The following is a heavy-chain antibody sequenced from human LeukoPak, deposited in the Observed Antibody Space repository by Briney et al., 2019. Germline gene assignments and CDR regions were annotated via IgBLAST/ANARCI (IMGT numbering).Heavy chain of an antibody. Sequence: SETLSLTCTVSGGSISSGGYYWSWIRQHPGKGLEWIGYIYYSGSTYYNPSLKSRVTISVDTSKNQFSLKLSSVTAVDTAVYYCAREPLYPARVGAFDIWGQGTMVTVSS. J-gene: IGHJ3*02. D-gene: IGHD2-8*01. CDR3: AREPLYPARVGAFDI. V-gene: IGHV4-31*03. CDR2: IYYSGST. CDR1: GGSISSGGYY.